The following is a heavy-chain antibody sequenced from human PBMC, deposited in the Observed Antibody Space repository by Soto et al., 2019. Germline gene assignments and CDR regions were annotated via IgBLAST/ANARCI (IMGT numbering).Heavy chain of an antibody. CDR3: ARDHLYYDSSGYPEDY. V-gene: IGHV1-69*08. CDR2: IIPILGIA. Sequence: QVQLVQSGAEVKKPGSSVKVSCKASGGTFSSYTISWVRQAPGQGLEWMGRIIPILGIANYAQKFQGRVTITADKSTSTAYMELSGLRSEDTAVYYCARDHLYYDSSGYPEDYWGQGTLVTVSS. D-gene: IGHD3-22*01. J-gene: IGHJ4*02. CDR1: GGTFSSYT.